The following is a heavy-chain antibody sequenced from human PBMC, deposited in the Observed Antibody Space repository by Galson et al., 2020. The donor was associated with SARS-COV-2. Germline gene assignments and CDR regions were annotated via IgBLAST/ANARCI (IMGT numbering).Heavy chain of an antibody. CDR3: ARSLRDGSNRNAGLSY. CDR2: IKQDGSEK. V-gene: IGHV3-7*01. CDR1: GFTFVTYW. J-gene: IGHJ4*02. Sequence: GGSLRLSCTASGFTFVTYWMTWVRQAPGKGLEWVANIKQDGSEKYYVESVKGRFTISRDNAGNSLFLQMNSLRAEDTAVYYCARSLRDGSNRNAGLSYWGQGTLVTVSS. D-gene: IGHD1-1*01.